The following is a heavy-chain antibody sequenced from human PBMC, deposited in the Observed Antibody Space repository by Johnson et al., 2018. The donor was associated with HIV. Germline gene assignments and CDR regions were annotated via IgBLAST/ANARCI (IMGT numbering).Heavy chain of an antibody. V-gene: IGHV3-11*04. CDR3: ARGDGATGYHDAFDI. CDR2: ISGSGGST. Sequence: QVQLVESGGGLVKPGGSLRLSCAASGFTFSDYYMSWIRQAPGKGLEWVSAISGSGGSTYYADSVKGRFTISRDNAKNSLYLQMNSLRAEDTAVYYCARGDGATGYHDAFDIWGQGTMVTVSS. CDR1: GFTFSDYY. D-gene: IGHD1-26*01. J-gene: IGHJ3*02.